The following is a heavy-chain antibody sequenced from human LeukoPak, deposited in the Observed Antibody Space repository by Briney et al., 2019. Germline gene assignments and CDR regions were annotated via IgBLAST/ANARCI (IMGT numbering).Heavy chain of an antibody. CDR1: GGSISSSSYY. Sequence: SETLSLTCTVSGGSISSSSYYWGWIRRPPGKGLERIGSIYYSGSTYYNPSLKSRVTISVDTSKNQFSLKLSSVTAADTAVYYCARQVVPAAMLLWFGELLYDYWGQGTLVTVSS. D-gene: IGHD3-10*01. CDR2: IYYSGST. V-gene: IGHV4-39*01. J-gene: IGHJ4*02. CDR3: ARQVVPAAMLLWFGELLYDY.